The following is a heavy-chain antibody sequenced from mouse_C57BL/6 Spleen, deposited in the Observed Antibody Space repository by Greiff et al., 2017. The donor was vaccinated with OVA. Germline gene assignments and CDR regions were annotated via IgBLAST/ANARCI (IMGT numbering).Heavy chain of an antibody. Sequence: VKLQESGAELVKPGASVKISCKASGYAFSSYWMNWVKQRPGKGLEWIGQIYPGDGDTNYNGKFKGKATLTADKSSSTAYMQLSSLTSEDSAVYFCARGETAQATSWFAYWGQGTLVTVSA. CDR2: IYPGDGDT. D-gene: IGHD3-2*02. J-gene: IGHJ3*01. V-gene: IGHV1-80*01. CDR1: GYAFSSYW. CDR3: ARGETAQATSWFAY.